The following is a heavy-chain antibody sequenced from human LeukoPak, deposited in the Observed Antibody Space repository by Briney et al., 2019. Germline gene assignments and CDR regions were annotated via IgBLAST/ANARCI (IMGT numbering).Heavy chain of an antibody. J-gene: IGHJ5*02. CDR3: ARVLVRRFLEWFQFDP. CDR2: IIPIYGTA. V-gene: IGHV1-69*05. Sequence: ASVTVSCKDSGGTFSSYAISWVRPAPGRGLEWMGGIIPIYGTAKYAQKFQGRVTITTDESTSTAYVELSSLRSEDTAVYYCARVLVRRFLEWFQFDPWGQGTLVTVSS. D-gene: IGHD3-3*01. CDR1: GGTFSSYA.